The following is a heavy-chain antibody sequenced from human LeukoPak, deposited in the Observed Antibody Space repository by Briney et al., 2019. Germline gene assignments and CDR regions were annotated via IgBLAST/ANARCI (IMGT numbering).Heavy chain of an antibody. CDR2: ISAYNGNT. CDR3: ARAKDYYYYYGMDV. J-gene: IGHJ6*02. V-gene: IGHV1-18*04. Sequence: ASVKVSCKASGYTFTSYGISWVRQAPGQGLEWMGWISAYNGNTNYAQKLQGRVTMTTDTSTSTAYMELSSLRSEDTAVYYCARAKDYYYYYGMDVWGQGTTVTVSS. CDR1: GYTFTSYG.